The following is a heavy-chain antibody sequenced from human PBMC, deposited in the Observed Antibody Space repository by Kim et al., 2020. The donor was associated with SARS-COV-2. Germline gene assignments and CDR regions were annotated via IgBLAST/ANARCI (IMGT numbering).Heavy chain of an antibody. CDR1: GFTFSYYE. J-gene: IGHJ6*02. V-gene: IGHV3-48*03. CDR3: PLGHRDYYYYGMDV. CDR2: ISSSGSTI. Sequence: GGSLRLSCAASGFTFSYYEMSWVRQAPGKGLEWVSYISSSGSTIYYADSVKGRFTISRDNAKNSLYMQMNSLRAEDKAINYCPLGHRDYYYYGMDVWGQG.